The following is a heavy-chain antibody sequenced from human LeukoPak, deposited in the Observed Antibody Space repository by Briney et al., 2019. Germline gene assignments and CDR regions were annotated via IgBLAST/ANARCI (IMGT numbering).Heavy chain of an antibody. V-gene: IGHV3-7*04. CDR1: GFTSSDYW. Sequence: GGSLRLSCAASGFTSSDYWMSWVRQALGKGREWVASIKFDEGEKHYMDSVKGRLTISRDYAKSSLYLQMNSLRGEDTAVYFCARVTTNGYFEYWRQGSLVTVSP. CDR2: IKFDEGEK. J-gene: IGHJ4*02. D-gene: IGHD1-1*01. CDR3: ARVTTNGYFEY.